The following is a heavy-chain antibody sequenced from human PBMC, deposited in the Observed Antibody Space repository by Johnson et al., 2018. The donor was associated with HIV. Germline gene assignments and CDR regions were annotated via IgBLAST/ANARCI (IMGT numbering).Heavy chain of an antibody. Sequence: RSLRLSCTSAFSFSGYAMHWVRQAPGKGLEWVAVVSYDASNKYYADSVKGRFIISRDNARNSVFLQMNSLRAEDTAVYYCARGAYYYLIWGQGTMVTVSS. J-gene: IGHJ3*01. D-gene: IGHD3-22*01. CDR1: AFSFSGYA. V-gene: IGHV3-30*04. CDR3: ARGAYYYLI. CDR2: VSYDASNK.